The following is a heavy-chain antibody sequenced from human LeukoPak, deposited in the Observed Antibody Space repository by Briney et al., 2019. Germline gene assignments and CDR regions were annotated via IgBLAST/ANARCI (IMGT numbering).Heavy chain of an antibody. CDR2: INAGNGNT. V-gene: IGHV1-3*03. CDR1: GYTFTSYA. CDR3: ARGHRYHSSSGSYLRRDSWFDP. D-gene: IGHD3-10*01. Sequence: ASVKVSCKASGYTFTSYAMHWVRQAPGQRLEWMGWINAGNGNTKYSQEFQGRVTITRDTSASTAYMELSSLRSEDMAVYYCARGHRYHSSSGSYLRRDSWFDPWGQGTLVTVSS. J-gene: IGHJ5*02.